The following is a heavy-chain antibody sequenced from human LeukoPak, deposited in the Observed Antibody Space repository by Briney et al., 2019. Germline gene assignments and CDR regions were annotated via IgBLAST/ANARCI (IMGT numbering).Heavy chain of an antibody. CDR1: GGSISSYY. CDR3: ARDRGDYYDSSGYGFDY. Sequence: PSETLSLTCTVSGGSISSYYWSWIRQPPGKGLEWIGYIYYSGSTNYNPSLKSRVTISVDTSKNQFSLKLSSVTAADTAVYYCARDRGDYYDSSGYGFDYWGQGTLVTVSS. J-gene: IGHJ4*02. CDR2: IYYSGST. D-gene: IGHD3-22*01. V-gene: IGHV4-59*01.